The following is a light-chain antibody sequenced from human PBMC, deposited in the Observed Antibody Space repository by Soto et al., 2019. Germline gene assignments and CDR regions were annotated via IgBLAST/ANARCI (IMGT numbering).Light chain of an antibody. Sequence: QSALTQPASVSGSPGQSITISCTGTSSDVGSYNLVSWYQQHPGKAPKLMIYEVSKRPSGVSNRFSGSKFGNTASLTISGLQAEDEADYYCCSYAGSSNVFGTGTKVTVL. CDR3: CSYAGSSNV. J-gene: IGLJ1*01. CDR2: EVS. V-gene: IGLV2-23*02. CDR1: SSDVGSYNL.